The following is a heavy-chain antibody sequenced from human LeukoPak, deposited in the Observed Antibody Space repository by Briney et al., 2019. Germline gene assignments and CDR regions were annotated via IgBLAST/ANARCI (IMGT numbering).Heavy chain of an antibody. CDR1: GFPFYSYW. Sequence: GGSLRLSCTASGFPFYSYWMTWVRQTPGKGLEWVANIRHDGSTKYYVDSVKGRFTISRDNAKNSLFLRMNSLRAEDTAVYFCARAPYSYGSLYFDYWGQGTLVTVSS. CDR2: IRHDGSTK. V-gene: IGHV3-7*01. J-gene: IGHJ4*02. D-gene: IGHD5-18*01. CDR3: ARAPYSYGSLYFDY.